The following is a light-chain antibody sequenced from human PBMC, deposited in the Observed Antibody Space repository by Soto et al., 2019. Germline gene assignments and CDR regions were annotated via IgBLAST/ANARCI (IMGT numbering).Light chain of an antibody. Sequence: QSALTQPASVSGSPGQSITISCTGTSSDVGGYNYVSWYQQHPGKAPKLMIYDVSNRPSGVSNRFSGSKSGNTASLTICGLQAEDEADYYRSSYTSSSVVFGGGTKLTVL. CDR1: SSDVGGYNY. V-gene: IGLV2-14*01. CDR3: SSYTSSSVV. J-gene: IGLJ2*01. CDR2: DVS.